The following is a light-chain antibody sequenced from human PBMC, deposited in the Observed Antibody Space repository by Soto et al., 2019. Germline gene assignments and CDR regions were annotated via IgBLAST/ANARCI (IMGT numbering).Light chain of an antibody. J-gene: IGKJ4*01. Sequence: DIQMTQSPSTLSASVGDRVTITCRASQSISSWLAWYQQKPGKAPKLLIYKASSLESGVPSRFSGSGSGTEFALTLSNLQPDDFVTYCCKQYNSYVTVGGGTKVEIK. CDR3: KQYNSYVT. V-gene: IGKV1-5*03. CDR1: QSISSW. CDR2: KAS.